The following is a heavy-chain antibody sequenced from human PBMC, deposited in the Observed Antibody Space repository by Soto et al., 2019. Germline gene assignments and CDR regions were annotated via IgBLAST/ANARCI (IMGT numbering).Heavy chain of an antibody. Sequence: GGSLRLSCAASGFTFSSYGMHWVRQAPGKGLEWVAVIWYDGSNKYYADSVKGRFTISRDNSKNTLYLQMNSLRAEDTAVYYCARDGAGGDYYYGMDVWGQGTTVTVSS. V-gene: IGHV3-33*01. CDR2: IWYDGSNK. CDR3: ARDGAGGDYYYGMDV. CDR1: GFTFSSYG. J-gene: IGHJ6*02. D-gene: IGHD3-10*01.